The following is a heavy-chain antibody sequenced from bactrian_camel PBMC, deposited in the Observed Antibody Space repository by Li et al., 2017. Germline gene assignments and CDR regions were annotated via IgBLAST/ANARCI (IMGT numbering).Heavy chain of an antibody. J-gene: IGHJ7*01. CDR2: IDKDGST. D-gene: IGHD5*01. Sequence: VQLVESGGGTVQTGGSLRLSCVVSGLTYSTGWFRQAPGEERDGVAVIDKDGSTGYADSAKGRFTITKDNAKKIAYLQMNSLKVEDTAMYYCAAKEGIRWVGKFLFLSYAMDYWGKGTQVTVS. V-gene: IGHV3S9*01. CDR1: GLTYS.